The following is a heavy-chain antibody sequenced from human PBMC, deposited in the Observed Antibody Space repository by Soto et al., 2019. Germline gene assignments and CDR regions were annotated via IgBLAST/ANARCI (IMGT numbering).Heavy chain of an antibody. CDR2: ISYDGSNK. D-gene: IGHD2-2*01. Sequence: PGGSLRLSCAASGFTFSSYAMHWVRQAPGKGLEWLAVISYDGSNKYYADSVKGRFTISRDNSKNTLYLQMNSLRAEDTAVYYCARGTGSYCSSTSCFVDYWGQGTLVTVSS. CDR1: GFTFSSYA. J-gene: IGHJ4*02. V-gene: IGHV3-30-3*01. CDR3: ARGTGSYCSSTSCFVDY.